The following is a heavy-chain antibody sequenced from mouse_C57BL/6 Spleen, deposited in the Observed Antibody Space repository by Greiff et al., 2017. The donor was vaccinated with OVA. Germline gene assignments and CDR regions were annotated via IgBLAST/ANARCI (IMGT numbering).Heavy chain of an antibody. Sequence: VQLQQSGAELVRPGTSVKVSCKASGYAFTNYLIEWVKQRPGQGLEWIGVINPGSGGTNYNEKFQGKATLTADKSSSTAYMQLSSLTSEDAAVYFCARGDFLDGSSPWFAYWGQGTLVTVSA. V-gene: IGHV1-54*01. D-gene: IGHD1-1*01. CDR1: GYAFTNYL. CDR2: INPGSGGT. J-gene: IGHJ3*01. CDR3: ARGDFLDGSSPWFAY.